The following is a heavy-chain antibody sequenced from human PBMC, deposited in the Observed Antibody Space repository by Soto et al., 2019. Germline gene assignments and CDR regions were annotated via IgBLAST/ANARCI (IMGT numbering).Heavy chain of an antibody. CDR1: GFTFSSYG. D-gene: IGHD3-22*01. CDR3: ARPTYYYDNRGTTAY. V-gene: IGHV3-30*03. Sequence: PGGSLRLSCAASGFTFSSYGMHWVRQAPGKGLEWVAVISKDGNVKYYAESVKGRFTISRDNSKNTLYLQMNSLGAEDTAAYYCARPTYYYDNRGTTAYWGQGTLVTVYS. CDR2: ISKDGNVK. J-gene: IGHJ4*02.